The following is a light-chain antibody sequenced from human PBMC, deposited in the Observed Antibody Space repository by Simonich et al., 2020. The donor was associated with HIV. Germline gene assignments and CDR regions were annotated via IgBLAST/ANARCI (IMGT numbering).Light chain of an antibody. Sequence: DIVMTQSPDSLAVSLGARATINCKYSQCVLFSSNNKNYLAWYQQKPGHPPNLLIYWASPRESGVPDRFSASGSGTDFTLTISSLQAEDVAIYYCQQYYSTPPTFGQGTKVEIK. J-gene: IGKJ1*01. CDR1: QCVLFSSNNKNY. CDR3: QQYYSTPPT. V-gene: IGKV4-1*01. CDR2: WAS.